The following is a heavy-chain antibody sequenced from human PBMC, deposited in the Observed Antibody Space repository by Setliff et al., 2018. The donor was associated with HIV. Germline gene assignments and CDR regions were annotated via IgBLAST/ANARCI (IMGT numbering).Heavy chain of an antibody. CDR2: ISGYNGNT. V-gene: IGHV1-18*01. J-gene: IGHJ4*02. CDR1: GYTFTAYG. Sequence: ASVKVSCKASGYTFTAYGINWVRQAPGLGLEWMGWISGYNGNTEYAQKFQGRVTMTRDTSTSTAYMEVRGLRSDDTAVYYCAKEAVAVTDGEWYFFDSWGQGTLVTVSS. D-gene: IGHD2-8*01. CDR3: AKEAVAVTDGEWYFFDS.